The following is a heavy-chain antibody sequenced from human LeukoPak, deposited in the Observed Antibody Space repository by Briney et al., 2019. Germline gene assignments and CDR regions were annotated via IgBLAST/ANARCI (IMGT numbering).Heavy chain of an antibody. CDR1: GYTFTSYG. CDR3: ARVSHDYGGNPLYYYMDV. Sequence: ASVKVSCKASGYTFTSYGISWVRQAPGQGLEWMGWISAYNGNTNYAQKLQGRGTMTTDTPTSTAYMELRSLRSDDTAVYYCARVSHDYGGNPLYYYMDVWGKGTTVTVSS. D-gene: IGHD4-23*01. J-gene: IGHJ6*03. V-gene: IGHV1-18*01. CDR2: ISAYNGNT.